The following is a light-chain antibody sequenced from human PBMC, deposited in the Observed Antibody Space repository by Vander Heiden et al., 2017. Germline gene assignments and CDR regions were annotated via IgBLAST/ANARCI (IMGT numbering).Light chain of an antibody. CDR2: WAS. CDR3: QQFYSTPT. CDR1: QSVLYISNNKNY. Sequence: DTVMTQSPDSLSVSLGERATINCKSSQSVLYISNNKNYLAWYQQRPGQPPKLLIYWASTRESGVPDRFSGSGSGTDFTLTISSLQAEDVAVYYCQQFYSTPTFGQGTRVEIQ. J-gene: IGKJ1*01. V-gene: IGKV4-1*01.